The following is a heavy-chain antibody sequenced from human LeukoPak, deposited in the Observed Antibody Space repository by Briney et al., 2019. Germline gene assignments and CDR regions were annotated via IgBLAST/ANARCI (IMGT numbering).Heavy chain of an antibody. Sequence: GGSLRLSCAASGFTFSTYTMNWVRQAPGKGLEWVSSISSSSTYIYYADSVKGRFTISRDNAKNSLYLQMNSLRAEDTAAYYCAREERYYYGSGSSTVYGMDVWGKGTTVTVSS. CDR2: ISSSSTYI. CDR1: GFTFSTYT. CDR3: AREERYYYGSGSSTVYGMDV. V-gene: IGHV3-21*01. D-gene: IGHD3-10*01. J-gene: IGHJ6*04.